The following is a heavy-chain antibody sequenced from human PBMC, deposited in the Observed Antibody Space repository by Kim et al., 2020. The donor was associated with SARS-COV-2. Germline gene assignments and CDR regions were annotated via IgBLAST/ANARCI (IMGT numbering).Heavy chain of an antibody. D-gene: IGHD2-2*01. CDR3: AKNVHVTSVTFLWYFDL. CDR1: RFTFSSSA. J-gene: IGHJ2*01. Sequence: GGSLRLSCAASRFTFSSSAMTRVRQAPGKGLEWVSTIFGSGHGTYYADSVRGRFIISRDNSKNTLYLQMNDLRADDAAVYYCAKNVHVTSVTFLWYFDLWGRGTSVTVSS. V-gene: IGHV3-23*01. CDR2: IFGSGHGT.